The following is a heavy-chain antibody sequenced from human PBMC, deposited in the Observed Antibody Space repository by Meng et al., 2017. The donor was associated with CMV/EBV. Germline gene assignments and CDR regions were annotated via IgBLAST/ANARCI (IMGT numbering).Heavy chain of an antibody. D-gene: IGHD4-17*01. Sequence: GESLKISCAASGFTFDRYTMAWVRQAPGKGLEWVSSISSTGTFIHYADSVEGRFTIARDNTKTSLYLQMDTLRAEDTAVYYCAGVAYDYGDRHFAYWGQGALVTVS. J-gene: IGHJ4*02. V-gene: IGHV3-21*01. CDR2: ISSTGTFI. CDR3: AGVAYDYGDRHFAY. CDR1: GFTFDRYT.